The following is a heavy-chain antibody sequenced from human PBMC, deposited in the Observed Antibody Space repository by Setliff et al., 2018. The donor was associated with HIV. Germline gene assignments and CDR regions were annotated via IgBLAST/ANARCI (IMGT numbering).Heavy chain of an antibody. V-gene: IGHV1-69*13. CDR2: IIPFRATP. CDR3: ARESGNGWNSDY. D-gene: IGHD6-19*01. J-gene: IGHJ4*02. Sequence: ASVKVSCKASGGTFTMSAFNWVRQAPGQGLEWMGGIIPFRATPEYAQRFQGRVTITADESTRTVYMDMSSLRDEDTAVYYCARESGNGWNSDYWGQGTLVTVSS. CDR1: GGTFTMSA.